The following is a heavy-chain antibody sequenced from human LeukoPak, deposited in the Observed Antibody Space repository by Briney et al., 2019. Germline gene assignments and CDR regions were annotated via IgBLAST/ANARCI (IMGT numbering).Heavy chain of an antibody. Sequence: GGSLRLSCAASGFTFSSYEMNWLRQAPGKGLEWVSYISSSGSTIYYADSVKGRFTISRDNAKNSLYLQMNSLRAEDTAVYYCARDGPPTYYDFWSGYYIPGSWYYYYGMDVWGQGTTVTVSS. J-gene: IGHJ6*02. CDR2: ISSSGSTI. CDR1: GFTFSSYE. D-gene: IGHD3-3*01. CDR3: ARDGPPTYYDFWSGYYIPGSWYYYYGMDV. V-gene: IGHV3-48*03.